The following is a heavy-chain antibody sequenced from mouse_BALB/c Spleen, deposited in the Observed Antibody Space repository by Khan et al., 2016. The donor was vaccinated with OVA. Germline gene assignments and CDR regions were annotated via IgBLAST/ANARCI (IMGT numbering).Heavy chain of an antibody. D-gene: IGHD2-1*01. Sequence: VQLQQSGTELVRPGALVKLSCKASGFNIKDYYMNWVKQRPEQGLEWIGWIDPENDDTIYDPKFQGKASITADISSNTAYQQLSSLTSEDTAVYYCVRLGYGNFWFAYWGQGTLVTVSA. CDR1: GFNIKDYY. J-gene: IGHJ3*01. V-gene: IGHV14-1*02. CDR2: IDPENDDT. CDR3: VRLGYGNFWFAY.